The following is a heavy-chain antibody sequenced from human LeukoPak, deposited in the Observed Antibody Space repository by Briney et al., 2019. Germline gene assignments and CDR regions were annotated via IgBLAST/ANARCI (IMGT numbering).Heavy chain of an antibody. CDR2: IGGRGGST. V-gene: IGHV3-23*01. D-gene: IGHD3-16*01. CDR3: GKEGGA. J-gene: IGHJ5*02. CDR1: GFTFSSYA. Sequence: GGSLRLSCAASGFTFSSYAMGWVRQAPGKGLEWVSAIGGRGGSTYYADSLGGRFTISRDNSKDMLYLQMNSLKVEDTATYYCGKEGGAWGQGTKVTVSS.